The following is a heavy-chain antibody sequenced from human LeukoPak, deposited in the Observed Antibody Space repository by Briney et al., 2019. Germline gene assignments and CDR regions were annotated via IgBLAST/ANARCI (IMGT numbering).Heavy chain of an antibody. CDR2: ITTKIDGETT. D-gene: IGHD5-24*01. Sequence: GSLRLSCVASGFTFSNAWMTWVRQAPGKGLEWVGRITTKIDGETTDYAAPVKGRFTISRDDSKNTLYLQMNSLKTDDTAVYYCTTVERWLLRSSPYWGQGTLVTVSS. CDR1: GFTFSNAW. J-gene: IGHJ4*02. V-gene: IGHV3-15*01. CDR3: TTVERWLLRSSPY.